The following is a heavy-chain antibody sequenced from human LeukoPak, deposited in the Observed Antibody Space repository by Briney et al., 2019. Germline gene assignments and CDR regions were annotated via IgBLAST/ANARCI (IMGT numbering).Heavy chain of an antibody. V-gene: IGHV1-46*01. CDR2: ISPSGGST. D-gene: IGHD5-18*01. CDR3: AREVGPRQLHLWGSAFDY. J-gene: IGHJ4*02. Sequence: ASVKVSCKAFGYTFTSNYMHWVRQAPGQGPEWMGVISPSGGSTTYAQKFQGRVTLTRDTSTTTVYMELSSLRSEDTAMYYCAREVGPRQLHLWGSAFDYWGQGTLVTVSS. CDR1: GYTFTSNY.